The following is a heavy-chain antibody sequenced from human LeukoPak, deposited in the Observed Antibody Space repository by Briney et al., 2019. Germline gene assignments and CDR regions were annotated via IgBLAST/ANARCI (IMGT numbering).Heavy chain of an antibody. CDR2: IYYSGST. CDR3: ARVNSSSWYGYYYYYMDV. D-gene: IGHD6-13*01. V-gene: IGHV4-59*01. CDR1: GGSISSYY. J-gene: IGHJ6*03. Sequence: SETLSLTCTVSGGSISSYYWSWIRQPPGKGLEWIGYIYYSGSTNYNPSLKSRVTISVDTSKNQFSLQLSSVTAADTAVYYCARVNSSSWYGYYYYYMDVWGKGTTVTVSS.